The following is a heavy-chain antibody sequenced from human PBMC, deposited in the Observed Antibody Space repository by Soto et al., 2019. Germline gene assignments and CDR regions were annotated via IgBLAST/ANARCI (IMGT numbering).Heavy chain of an antibody. J-gene: IGHJ4*02. CDR2: ISYDGSNK. CDR3: SPCSYRSGWYFDY. Sequence: QVQLVESGGGVVQPGRSLRLSCAASGFSFRSYGMHWVRQAPGKGLEWVAVISYDGSNKYYADSVKGRFTISRDNSKNTLYLQMNSLRAEDTAVYYCSPCSYRSGWYFDYWGQGTLVTVSS. V-gene: IGHV3-30*03. CDR1: GFSFRSYG. D-gene: IGHD6-19*01.